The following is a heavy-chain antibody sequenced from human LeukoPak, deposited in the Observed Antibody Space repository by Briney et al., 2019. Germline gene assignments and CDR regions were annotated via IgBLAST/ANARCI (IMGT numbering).Heavy chain of an antibody. CDR1: GGTFSSYA. J-gene: IGHJ3*02. CDR2: IIPIFGTA. D-gene: IGHD3-16*01. V-gene: IGHV1-69*13. Sequence: ASVKVSCKASGGTFSSYAISGVRQAPGKGLEWMGGIIPIFGTANYAQQFQGRVTTTADESTRTAYMELSSLRSEDTAVYYCARDRIRDYAHDAFDIWGQGTMVTVSS. CDR3: ARDRIRDYAHDAFDI.